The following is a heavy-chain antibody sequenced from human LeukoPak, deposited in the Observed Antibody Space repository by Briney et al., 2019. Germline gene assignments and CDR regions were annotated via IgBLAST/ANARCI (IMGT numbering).Heavy chain of an antibody. CDR2: ISGSGGST. CDR3: AKCQGSNSGYYYVFHS. CDR1: GFSFNTYA. J-gene: IGHJ4*02. V-gene: IGHV3-23*01. D-gene: IGHD3-22*01. Sequence: GGSLRLSCAASGFSFNTYAMSWVRQAPGKGLEWVSYISGSGGSTYYADSVKGRFTISRDNSKNTLFLQTNNLRVEDTAVYYCAKCQGSNSGYYYVFHSWGQGTLVTVSS.